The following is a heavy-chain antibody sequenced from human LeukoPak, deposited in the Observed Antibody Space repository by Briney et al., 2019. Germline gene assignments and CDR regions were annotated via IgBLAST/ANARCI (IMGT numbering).Heavy chain of an antibody. D-gene: IGHD1-26*01. CDR3: ARAGWDSGSYYHRHFDY. V-gene: IGHV4-39*07. Sequence: PSETLSLTCTVSGGSISSSSYYWGWIRQPPGKGLEWIGSIYYSGSTYYNPSLKSRVTISVDTSKNQFSLKLSSVTAADTAVYYCARAGWDSGSYYHRHFDYWGQGTLVTVSS. CDR2: IYYSGST. J-gene: IGHJ4*02. CDR1: GGSISSSSYY.